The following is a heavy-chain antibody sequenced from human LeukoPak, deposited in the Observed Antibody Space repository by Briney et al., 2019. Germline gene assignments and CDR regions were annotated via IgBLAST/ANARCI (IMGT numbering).Heavy chain of an antibody. CDR2: IKEDGREK. CDR1: GFTFSSSW. J-gene: IGHJ4*02. Sequence: GGSLRLSCATSGFTFSSSWMSWVRQAPGKGLECVANIKEDGREKYYVDSVKGRFTISRDNAKNTLDLQMNSLRAEDTAVYYCARRSSGSPPYYFDYWGQGTLVTVSS. CDR3: ARRSSGSPPYYFDY. D-gene: IGHD1-26*01. V-gene: IGHV3-7*01.